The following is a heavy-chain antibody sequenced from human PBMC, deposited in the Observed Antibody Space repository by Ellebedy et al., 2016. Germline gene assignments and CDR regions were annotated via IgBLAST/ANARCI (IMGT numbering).Heavy chain of an antibody. Sequence: SVKGRFTISRDNAKNSLYLQMNSVRAEDTAVYYCARGVGGTSLSRFDPWGQGTLVTVSS. CDR3: ARGVGGTSLSRFDP. V-gene: IGHV3-11*06. J-gene: IGHJ5*02. D-gene: IGHD3-16*01.